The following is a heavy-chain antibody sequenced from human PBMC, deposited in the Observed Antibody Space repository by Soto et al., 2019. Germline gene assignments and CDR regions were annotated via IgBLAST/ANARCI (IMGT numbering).Heavy chain of an antibody. J-gene: IGHJ4*02. D-gene: IGHD3-10*01. V-gene: IGHV3-23*01. Sequence: GGSLRLSCAASGFTFSSYAMSWVRQAPGKGLEWVSAISGSGGSTYYADSVKGRFTISRDNSKNTLYLRMNSLRAQDTAVYYCAKDIYSITMVRGVIINYFDYWGQGTLVTVSS. CDR1: GFTFSSYA. CDR2: ISGSGGST. CDR3: AKDIYSITMVRGVIINYFDY.